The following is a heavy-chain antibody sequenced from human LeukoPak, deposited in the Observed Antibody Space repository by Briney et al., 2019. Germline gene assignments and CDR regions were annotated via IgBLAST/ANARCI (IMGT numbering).Heavy chain of an antibody. CDR3: ALLWWG. CDR1: GSSISNSNYY. CDR2: ISYSGST. Sequence: PSETLSLTCTVSGSSISNSNYYWGWIRKPPGKGLEWIASISYSGSTDYNPSLKSRLTISVDTSKNQFSMKMTSVTAADTAMYYCALLWWGWGQGTLVTVSS. J-gene: IGHJ4*02. D-gene: IGHD2-21*01. V-gene: IGHV4-39*01.